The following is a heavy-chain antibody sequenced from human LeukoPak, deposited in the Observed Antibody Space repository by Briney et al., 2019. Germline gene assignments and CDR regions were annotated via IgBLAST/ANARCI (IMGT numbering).Heavy chain of an antibody. Sequence: GGSLRLSCAASGFTFSSYSMNWVRQAPGKGLEWVSYISSSSSTIYYADSVKGRFTISRDNARNSLYLQMNSLRAEDTAVYYCARDPDYYDSSGYYFSLREDYWGQGTLVTVSS. J-gene: IGHJ4*02. V-gene: IGHV3-48*04. CDR3: ARDPDYYDSSGYYFSLREDY. D-gene: IGHD3-22*01. CDR1: GFTFSSYS. CDR2: ISSSSSTI.